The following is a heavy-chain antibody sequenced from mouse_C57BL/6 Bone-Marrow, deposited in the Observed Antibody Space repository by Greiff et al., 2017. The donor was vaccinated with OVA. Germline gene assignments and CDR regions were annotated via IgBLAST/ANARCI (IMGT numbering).Heavy chain of an antibody. Sequence: VQLQQSGPELVKPGASVKIPCKASGYTFTDYNMDWVKQSHGKSLEWIGDINPNNGGTIYNQKFKGKATLTVDKSSSTAYMELRSLTSEDTAVYYCARRLGLPYYYAMDYWGQGTSVTVSS. CDR2: INPNNGGT. J-gene: IGHJ4*01. D-gene: IGHD2-4*01. CDR1: GYTFTDYN. V-gene: IGHV1-18*01. CDR3: ARRLGLPYYYAMDY.